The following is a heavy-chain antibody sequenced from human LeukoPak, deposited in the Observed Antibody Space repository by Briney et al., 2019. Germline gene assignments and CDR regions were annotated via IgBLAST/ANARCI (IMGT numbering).Heavy chain of an antibody. CDR1: GDSISSGDYY. V-gene: IGHV4-61*02. Sequence: SETLSLTCTVSGDSISSGDYYWSWIRQPAGKGLERIGRISSSGSTNYNPSLKSRVTISVDTSKNQFSLKLSSVTAADTAVYFCASGPYSYDSSGAFDIWGQGTMVTVSS. J-gene: IGHJ3*02. CDR2: ISSSGST. CDR3: ASGPYSYDSSGAFDI. D-gene: IGHD3-22*01.